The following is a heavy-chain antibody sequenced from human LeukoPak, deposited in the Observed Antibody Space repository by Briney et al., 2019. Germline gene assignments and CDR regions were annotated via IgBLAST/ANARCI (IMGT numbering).Heavy chain of an antibody. Sequence: GGSLRLSCAASGFTFSSYTMSWVRQAPGKGLEWVSTITTSDGNTYYADSVKGRFTVSRDNSKNTLYLQMNSLRAEDTAVYYCAKGMTYFDPWGQGTLVTVPS. D-gene: IGHD2-21*02. CDR2: ITTSDGNT. V-gene: IGHV3-23*01. J-gene: IGHJ5*02. CDR3: AKGMTYFDP. CDR1: GFTFSSYT.